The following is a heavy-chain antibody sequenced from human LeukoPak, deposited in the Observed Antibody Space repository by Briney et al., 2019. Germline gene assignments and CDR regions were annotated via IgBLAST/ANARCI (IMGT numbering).Heavy chain of an antibody. D-gene: IGHD2-2*01. Sequence: GGSLRLSCTASGFTFGDYAMSWFRQAPGKGLEWVSYITSSGSTIYYADSVKGRFTISRDNAKNSLFLQMNSLRAEDTAVYYCARRSSNFDYWGQGTLVTVSS. CDR1: GFTFGDYA. V-gene: IGHV3-11*04. CDR3: ARRSSNFDY. J-gene: IGHJ4*02. CDR2: ITSSGSTI.